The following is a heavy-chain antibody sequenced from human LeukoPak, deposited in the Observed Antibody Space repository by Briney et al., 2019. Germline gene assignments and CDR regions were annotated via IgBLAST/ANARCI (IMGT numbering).Heavy chain of an antibody. CDR3: ARGRSITLLRGVALSDGFDF. CDR2: IDTSASYV. Sequence: GGSLRRSCAASGFTFSSYSMNWVRQAPGKGLEWVSFIDTSASYVYYGDSVKGRFAISRDNAKNSLYLQMNGLRAEDTAVYYCARGRSITLLRGVALSDGFDFWGQGAMVTVSS. CDR1: GFTFSSYS. V-gene: IGHV3-21*06. J-gene: IGHJ3*01. D-gene: IGHD3-10*01.